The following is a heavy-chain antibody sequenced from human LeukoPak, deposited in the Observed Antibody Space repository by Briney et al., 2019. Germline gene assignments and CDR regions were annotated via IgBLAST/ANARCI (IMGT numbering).Heavy chain of an antibody. Sequence: GGSLRLSCVTSGLNFDDSAMHWVRQAPGKGLEWVSLISADGGSTFSADSVKGRFSISRDNSKNSLYLQMNSLRSEDTAMYYCAKESGKFDYWGQGTLVAVSS. J-gene: IGHJ4*02. CDR1: GLNFDDSA. CDR3: AKESGKFDY. V-gene: IGHV3-43*02. CDR2: ISADGGST.